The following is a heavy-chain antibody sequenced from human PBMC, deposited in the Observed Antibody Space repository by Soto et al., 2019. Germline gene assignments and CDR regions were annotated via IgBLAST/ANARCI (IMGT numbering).Heavy chain of an antibody. Sequence: GGSLRLSCAASGFTFSSYSMNWVRQAPGKGLEWVSSISSSSSYIYYADSVKGRFTISRDNAKNSLYLQMNSLRAEDTAVYYFARDKTGGYDFWSGSQIPYYGMDVWGQGTTVTVSS. CDR1: GFTFSSYS. J-gene: IGHJ6*02. V-gene: IGHV3-21*01. D-gene: IGHD3-3*01. CDR3: ARDKTGGYDFWSGSQIPYYGMDV. CDR2: ISSSSSYI.